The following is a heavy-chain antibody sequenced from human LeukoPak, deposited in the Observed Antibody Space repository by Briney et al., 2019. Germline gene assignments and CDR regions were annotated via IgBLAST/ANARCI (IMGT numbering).Heavy chain of an antibody. CDR3: ARERWSGATTIYYYYMDV. CDR1: GGSNSSGSYY. V-gene: IGHV4-61*02. CDR2: IYTSGST. D-gene: IGHD1-26*01. Sequence: SETLSLTCTVSGGSNSSGSYYWSWIRQPAGKGLEWIGRIYTSGSTNYNPSLKSRVTISVDTSKNQFSLKLSSVTAADTAVYYCARERWSGATTIYYYYMDVWGKGTTVTISS. J-gene: IGHJ6*03.